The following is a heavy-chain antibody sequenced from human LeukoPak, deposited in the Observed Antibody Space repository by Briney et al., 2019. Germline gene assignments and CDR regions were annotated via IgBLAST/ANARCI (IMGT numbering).Heavy chain of an antibody. Sequence: SETLSLTCTVSGGSLSSSSYWSWIRQSSGKGLEWIGYIHYSGSTYYTSSLKSRVTISVDTSKNQFSLKLSSVTAADTAVYYCARYVVVTAYFDYWGQGTLVTVSS. CDR3: ARYVVVTAYFDY. V-gene: IGHV4-61*01. CDR1: GGSLSSSSY. CDR2: IHYSGST. D-gene: IGHD2-21*02. J-gene: IGHJ4*02.